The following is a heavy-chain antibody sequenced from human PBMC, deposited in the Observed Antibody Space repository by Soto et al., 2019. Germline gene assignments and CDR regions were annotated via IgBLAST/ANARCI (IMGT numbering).Heavy chain of an antibody. V-gene: IGHV4-59*07. J-gene: IGHJ3*02. CDR2: IYYTGST. CDR3: ARALILTGYYIHDAFDI. D-gene: IGHD3-9*01. Sequence: SGTLSLTCPNTCRSIPNYYWSWIRHSLGKGLEWIVYIYYTGSTNYHPSLKSRVTISVDTSKNQFSLKLSSVTAADTAVYYCARALILTGYYIHDAFDIWGQGTMVT. CDR1: CRSIPNYY.